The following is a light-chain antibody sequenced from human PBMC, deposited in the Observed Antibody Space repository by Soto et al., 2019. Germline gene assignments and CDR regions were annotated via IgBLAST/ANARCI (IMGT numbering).Light chain of an antibody. J-gene: IGKJ4*01. CDR3: QQIDSYPVT. Sequence: DIQLTQSPAFLSASVGDKVTITCRASQGISTFLAWYQQKPGKAPNLLIYSASTLQSGVPSRFSGSGSGTELTLTISSLQPEDFATYFCQQIDSYPVTFGGGTKVEMK. CDR2: SAS. V-gene: IGKV1-9*01. CDR1: QGISTF.